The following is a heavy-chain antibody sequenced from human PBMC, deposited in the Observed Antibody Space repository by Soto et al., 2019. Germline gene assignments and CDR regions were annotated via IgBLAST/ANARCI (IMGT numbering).Heavy chain of an antibody. CDR1: GYTFTGYY. J-gene: IGHJ4*02. CDR3: ARYMVSTIGDFDY. Sequence: QVQLVQSGAELQKPGASVKVSCKASGYTFTGYYVHWARQAPGQGLEWVGWINPNSGATTYAQKFLCRVTMTRDTSIIKAHIELRSLTSDDTAMYYCARYMVSTIGDFDYWGQGTLVTVSS. CDR2: INPNSGAT. V-gene: IGHV1-2*02. D-gene: IGHD3-16*01.